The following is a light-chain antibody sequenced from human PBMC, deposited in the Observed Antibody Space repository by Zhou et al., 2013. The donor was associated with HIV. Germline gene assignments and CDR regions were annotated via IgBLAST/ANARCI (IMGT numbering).Light chain of an antibody. V-gene: IGKV1-8*01. J-gene: IGKJ1*01. Sequence: AIRMTQSPSSFSASTGDRVTITCRASQGISSYLAWYQQKPGKAPKLLIYAASTLQSGVPSRFSGSGSGTEFTLTISSLQPDDFATYYCQQYHSWPWTFGQGTKVEIK. CDR3: QQYHSWPWT. CDR2: AAS. CDR1: QGISSY.